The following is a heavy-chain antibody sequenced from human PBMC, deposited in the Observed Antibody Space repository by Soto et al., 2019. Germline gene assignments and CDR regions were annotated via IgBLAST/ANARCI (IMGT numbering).Heavy chain of an antibody. Sequence: KPSETLSLTCAVYGGSFSGYYWSWIRQPPRRGLEWIGEINHSGSTNYNPSLKSRVTISVDTSKNQFSLKLSSVTAADTAVYYCARDWGHFDYYYGMDVWGQGTTVTVSS. CDR1: GGSFSGYY. CDR3: ARDWGHFDYYYGMDV. V-gene: IGHV4-34*01. D-gene: IGHD2-21*01. J-gene: IGHJ6*02. CDR2: INHSGST.